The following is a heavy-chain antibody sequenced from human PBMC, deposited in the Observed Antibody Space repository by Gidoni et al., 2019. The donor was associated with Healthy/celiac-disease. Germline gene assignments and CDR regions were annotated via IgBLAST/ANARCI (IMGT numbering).Heavy chain of an antibody. J-gene: IGHJ3*02. CDR3: ARIPITMIVVVKFSAFDI. CDR1: GGSISSSTYY. CDR2: IYYSGST. D-gene: IGHD3-22*01. V-gene: IGHV4-39*01. Sequence: QLPLQESGPGLVKPSETLSLTCTVSGGSISSSTYYWGWIRQPPGKGLEWIGSIYYSGSTYYNPSLKSRVTISVDTSKNQFSLKLSSGTAADTAVYYCARIPITMIVVVKFSAFDIWGQGTMVTVSS.